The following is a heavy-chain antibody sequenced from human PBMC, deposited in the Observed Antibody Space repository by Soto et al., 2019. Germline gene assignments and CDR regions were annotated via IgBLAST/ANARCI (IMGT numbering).Heavy chain of an antibody. V-gene: IGHV1-8*02. Sequence: QAHLEQSGAEVKRPGASVKVSCKASGYTFSDFDINWLRQASGQGPEWMGWMNAKSGDTFFAQRCRGKFNMAWYTSLSTAYMEVGSLTSDDTAMYYCARGNPFNYAGFDVWGQGTTVAVSS. CDR3: ARGNPFNYAGFDV. J-gene: IGHJ6*02. D-gene: IGHD3-16*01. CDR2: MNAKSGDT. CDR1: GYTFSDFD.